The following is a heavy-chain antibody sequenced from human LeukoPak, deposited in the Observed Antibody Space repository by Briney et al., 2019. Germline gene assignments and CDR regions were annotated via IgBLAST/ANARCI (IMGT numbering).Heavy chain of an antibody. Sequence: GGSLRLSCAASGFTFSSYAMHWVRQAPGKGLEWVAVISYDGSNKYYADPVKGRFTISRDNSKNTLYLQMNSLRAEDTAVYYCARDFSAYYFDYWGQGTLVTVSS. CDR3: ARDFSAYYFDY. V-gene: IGHV3-30-3*01. CDR2: ISYDGSNK. J-gene: IGHJ4*02. D-gene: IGHD3-3*01. CDR1: GFTFSSYA.